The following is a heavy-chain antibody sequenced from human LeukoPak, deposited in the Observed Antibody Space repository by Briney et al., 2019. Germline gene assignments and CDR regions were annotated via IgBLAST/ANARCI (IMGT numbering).Heavy chain of an antibody. J-gene: IGHJ1*01. CDR2: FDPEDGET. Sequence: ASVKVSCTVSGYTLTELSMHWVRQAPGKGLEWMGGFDPEDGETIYAQKFQGRVTMTEDTSTDTAYMELSSLRSEDTAVYYCATGREVVPAAIPLYFQHWGQGTLVTVSS. V-gene: IGHV1-24*01. CDR1: GYTLTELS. CDR3: ATGREVVPAAIPLYFQH. D-gene: IGHD2-2*01.